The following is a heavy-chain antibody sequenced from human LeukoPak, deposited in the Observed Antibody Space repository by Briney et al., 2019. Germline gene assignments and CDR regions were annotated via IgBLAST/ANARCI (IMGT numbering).Heavy chain of an antibody. CDR1: GGSISSGGYY. CDR3: AGEGIVVVPYMDV. J-gene: IGHJ6*03. D-gene: IGHD2-2*01. Sequence: SETLSLTCTVSGGSISSGGYYWSWIRQHPGKGLEWIGYIYYSGSTYYNPSLKSRVTISVDTSKNQFSLKLSSVTAADTAVYYCAGEGIVVVPYMDVWGKGTTVTVSS. V-gene: IGHV4-31*03. CDR2: IYYSGST.